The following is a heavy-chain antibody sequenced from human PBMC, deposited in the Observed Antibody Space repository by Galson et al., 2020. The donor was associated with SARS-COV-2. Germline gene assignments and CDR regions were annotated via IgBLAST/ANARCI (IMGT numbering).Heavy chain of an antibody. CDR1: GDSISGNNW. J-gene: IGHJ4*02. CDR3: VRKDCSGRSCYPSLYY. V-gene: IGHV4-4*02. CDR2: ISYSGNT. Sequence: SETLSLTCVVSGDSISGNNWWTWVRQPPGKGLEWIGEISYSGNTNYNPSLKSRVTISVDTSKNQFSLNLNSVTAGDTAVYYCVRKDCSGRSCYPSLYYCGQGTLITVSS. D-gene: IGHD2-15*01.